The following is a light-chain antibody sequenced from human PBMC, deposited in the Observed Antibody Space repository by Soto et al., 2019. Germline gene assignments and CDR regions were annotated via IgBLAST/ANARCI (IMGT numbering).Light chain of an antibody. Sequence: SYELTQPPSVSVAPGQTATVTCGGNNVGSKSVHWYQQKPGQAPVLVVYDDSDRPSGIPERFSGSNSGNTATLTISRDEAGDEADYYCQVWETTSDQGVFATGTKVTVL. CDR2: DDS. J-gene: IGLJ1*01. CDR1: NVGSKS. V-gene: IGLV3-21*02. CDR3: QVWETTSDQGV.